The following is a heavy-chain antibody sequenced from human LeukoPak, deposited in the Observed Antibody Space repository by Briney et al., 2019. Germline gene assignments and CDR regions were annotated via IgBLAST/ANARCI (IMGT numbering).Heavy chain of an antibody. CDR3: AREGGYGSGSYRYYYYMDV. CDR2: ISAYNGNT. Sequence: ASVKVSCKASGYTFTSYGISWVGQAPGQPREWMGWISAYNGNTNYAQKLQGRGTMTTDTSTSTAYMELRSLRSDDTAVYYCAREGGYGSGSYRYYYYMDVWGKGTTVTISS. J-gene: IGHJ6*03. CDR1: GYTFTSYG. V-gene: IGHV1-18*01. D-gene: IGHD3-10*01.